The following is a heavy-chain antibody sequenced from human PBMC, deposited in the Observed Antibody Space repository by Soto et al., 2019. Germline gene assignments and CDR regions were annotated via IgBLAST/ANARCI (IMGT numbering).Heavy chain of an antibody. CDR3: TRRKGIRYFDWLLYGPGAFDI. D-gene: IGHD3-9*01. V-gene: IGHV3-49*03. Sequence: GGSLRLSCTASGFTFGDYAMSWFRQAPGKGLEWVGFIRSKAYGGTTEYAASVKGRFTISRDDSKSIAYLQMNSLKTEDTAVYYCTRRKGIRYFDWLLYGPGAFDIWGQGTMVTVSS. CDR2: IRSKAYGGTT. J-gene: IGHJ3*02. CDR1: GFTFGDYA.